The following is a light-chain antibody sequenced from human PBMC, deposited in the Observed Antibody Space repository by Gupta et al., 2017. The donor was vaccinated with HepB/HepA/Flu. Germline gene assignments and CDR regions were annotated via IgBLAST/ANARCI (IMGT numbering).Light chain of an antibody. CDR1: QSVSSN. CDR2: GAS. V-gene: IGKV3-15*01. Sequence: DIVMTQSPATLSVSPGESATLSCRASQSVSSNLAWYQQKPGQAPRLLIYGASTRATGIPARFSGSGSVTEFTLTISSLQSEDFAVYYCQHYNNWPPWTFGQGTKVDIK. CDR3: QHYNNWPPWT. J-gene: IGKJ1*01.